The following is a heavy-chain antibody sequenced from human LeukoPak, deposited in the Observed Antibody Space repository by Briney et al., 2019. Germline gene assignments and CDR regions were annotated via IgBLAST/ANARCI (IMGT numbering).Heavy chain of an antibody. CDR3: ARRQGDY. J-gene: IGHJ4*02. V-gene: IGHV4-34*01. Sequence: PSETLSLTCAVYGGSFSGYYWSWIRQPPGKGLEWIGEINHSGSTNYNPSLKSRVTISVDTSKNQFSLKLSSVTAADTAVYYCARRQGDYWGQGTLVTVSS. CDR1: GGSFSGYY. CDR2: INHSGST.